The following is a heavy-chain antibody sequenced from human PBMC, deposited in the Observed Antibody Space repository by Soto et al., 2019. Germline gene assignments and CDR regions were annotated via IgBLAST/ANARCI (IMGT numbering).Heavy chain of an antibody. Sequence: GESLKISCRGSGYSFTSYWSGWVRQMPGKGLEWMGIIYPGDSDTRYSPSFQGQVTISADKSISTAYLRWSSLKASDTAMYYCARRRRIGGYETLDYWGQGTLVTVSS. V-gene: IGHV5-51*01. CDR2: IYPGDSDT. J-gene: IGHJ4*02. CDR3: ARRRRIGGYETLDY. CDR1: GYSFTSYW. D-gene: IGHD3-22*01.